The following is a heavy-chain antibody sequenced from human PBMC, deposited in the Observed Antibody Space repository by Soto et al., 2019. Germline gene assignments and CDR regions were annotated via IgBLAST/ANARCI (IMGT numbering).Heavy chain of an antibody. Sequence: GESLKISCKGSGYSFTSYWIGWVRQMPGKGLEWMGIIYPGDSDTRYSPSFQGQVTISADKSISTAYLQWSSLKASDTAMYYCARQPWYSSSWKSASYYYYGMDVWGQGTTVTVSS. D-gene: IGHD6-13*01. CDR3: ARQPWYSSSWKSASYYYYGMDV. J-gene: IGHJ6*02. CDR2: IYPGDSDT. CDR1: GYSFTSYW. V-gene: IGHV5-51*01.